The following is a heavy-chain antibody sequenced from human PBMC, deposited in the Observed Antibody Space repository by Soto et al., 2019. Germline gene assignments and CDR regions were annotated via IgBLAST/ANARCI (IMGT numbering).Heavy chain of an antibody. J-gene: IGHJ6*02. CDR3: SRQAAAGKFYYAMDV. Sequence: EVQLVQSGAEVKKPGEALKISCKGSGYSFITYWIGWVRQMPGKGLEGMVSIYPGDSDSRYRPPFKGQVTISADRSINTPYRQWSSLKASDTAIYYCSRQAAAGKFYYAMDVWRQGTTVTVSS. CDR1: GYSFITYW. CDR2: IYPGDSDS. D-gene: IGHD6-13*01. V-gene: IGHV5-51*01.